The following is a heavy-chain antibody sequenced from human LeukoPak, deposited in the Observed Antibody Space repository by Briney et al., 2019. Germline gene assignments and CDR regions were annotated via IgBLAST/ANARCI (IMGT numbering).Heavy chain of an antibody. V-gene: IGHV4-4*07. Sequence: SETLSLTCTVSGVSISSYYWSWIRQPAGKGLEWIGRIYTSGSTNYNPSLKSRGTMSLDTSKNQFSLKLSSVTAADTAVYYCARDRGYSSSWYSPELFGYWGQGTLVTVSS. CDR2: IYTSGST. D-gene: IGHD6-13*01. J-gene: IGHJ4*02. CDR3: ARDRGYSSSWYSPELFGY. CDR1: GVSISSYY.